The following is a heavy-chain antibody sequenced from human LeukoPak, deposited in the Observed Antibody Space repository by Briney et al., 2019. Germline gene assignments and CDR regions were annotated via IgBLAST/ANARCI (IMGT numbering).Heavy chain of an antibody. CDR2: INHSGST. V-gene: IGHV4-34*01. Sequence: SETLSLTCAVYGGSFSGYYWSWIRQPPGKGLEWLGEINHSGSTNYNPSLKSRVTISVDTSKNQFSLKLSSVTAADTAVYYCARVVGVTIFGVVIIKNWFDPWGQGTLVTVSS. CDR3: ARVVGVTIFGVVIIKNWFDP. J-gene: IGHJ5*02. CDR1: GGSFSGYY. D-gene: IGHD3-3*01.